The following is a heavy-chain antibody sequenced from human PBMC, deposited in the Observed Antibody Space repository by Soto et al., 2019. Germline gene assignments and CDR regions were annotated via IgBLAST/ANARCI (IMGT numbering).Heavy chain of an antibody. CDR1: GGSISSYY. Sequence: PSETLSLTCTVSGGSISSYYWSWIRQPTGKGLEWIGYIYYSGSTNYNPSLKSRVTISVDTSKTQFSLKLSSVTAADTAVYYCARDSGMFWGVTRVQSYYYSYYGMDVWGQGTTVTASS. CDR2: IYYSGST. J-gene: IGHJ6*02. D-gene: IGHD3-16*01. CDR3: ARDSGMFWGVTRVQSYYYSYYGMDV. V-gene: IGHV4-59*01.